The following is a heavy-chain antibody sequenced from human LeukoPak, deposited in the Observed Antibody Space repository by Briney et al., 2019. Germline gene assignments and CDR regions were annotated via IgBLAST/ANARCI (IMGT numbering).Heavy chain of an antibody. Sequence: ASVKVSCKASGYTFTSYGISWVRQAPGQGLEWMGWISAYNGNTNYAQKLQGRVTMTTDTSTSTAYMELRSLRSDDTAVYYCARDLYFDWLSPLGYWGQGTLVTVSS. CDR2: ISAYNGNT. D-gene: IGHD3-9*01. CDR3: ARDLYFDWLSPLGY. V-gene: IGHV1-18*01. J-gene: IGHJ4*02. CDR1: GYTFTSYG.